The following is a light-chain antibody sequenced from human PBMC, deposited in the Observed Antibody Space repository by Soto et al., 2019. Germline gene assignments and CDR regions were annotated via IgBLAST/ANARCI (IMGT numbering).Light chain of an antibody. Sequence: ELTHPPSVSVAPGQTATITCGGDNIGAKSVHWYQQKPGQAPVLVVHDDRDRPSGIPDRFSGSNSGKTATLTISRVEAGDEADYYCQVWHSSTDNYVFGIGTKVTVL. CDR1: NIGAKS. CDR3: QVWHSSTDNYV. V-gene: IGLV3-21*02. J-gene: IGLJ1*01. CDR2: DDR.